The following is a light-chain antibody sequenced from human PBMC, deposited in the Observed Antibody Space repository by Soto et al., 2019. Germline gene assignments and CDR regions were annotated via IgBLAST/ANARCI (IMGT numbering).Light chain of an antibody. J-gene: IGKJ1*01. Sequence: EIVLTQSPGTLSLSPGERATLSCRASQSVSSIYLSWYQQKPGQAPRLLIYGASSRATGIPGMFSGSGSGTDFTLTISRLEPEDVALYYCQQSGSSPVTFGQGTKVEIK. CDR1: QSVSSIY. CDR2: GAS. CDR3: QQSGSSPVT. V-gene: IGKV3-20*01.